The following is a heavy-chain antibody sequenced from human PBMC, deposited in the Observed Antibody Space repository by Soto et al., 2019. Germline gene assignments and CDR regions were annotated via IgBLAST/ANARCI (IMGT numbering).Heavy chain of an antibody. Sequence: ASVKVSCKASGYTFTGYYMHWVRQAPGQGLEWMGWINPNSGGTNYAQKFQGRVTMTRDTSISTAYMERSRLRSDDTAVYYCARVKTIFGAPVFGIWGQGTMVTVSS. CDR1: GYTFTGYY. D-gene: IGHD3-3*01. V-gene: IGHV1-2*02. CDR2: INPNSGGT. J-gene: IGHJ3*02. CDR3: ARVKTIFGAPVFGI.